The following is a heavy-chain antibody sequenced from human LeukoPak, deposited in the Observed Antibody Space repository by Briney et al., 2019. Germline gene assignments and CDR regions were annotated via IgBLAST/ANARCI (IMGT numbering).Heavy chain of an antibody. CDR3: ARQTAIAPFDY. V-gene: IGHV3-48*03. Sequence: GGSLRLSCAASGFTFSSYEMNWVRQAPAKGLEWVSYISSSGSTIYYADSVKGRFTISRDNAKNSLYLQMNSLRAEDTAVYYCARQTAIAPFDYWGQGTLVTVSS. CDR2: ISSSGSTI. CDR1: GFTFSSYE. J-gene: IGHJ4*02. D-gene: IGHD5-18*01.